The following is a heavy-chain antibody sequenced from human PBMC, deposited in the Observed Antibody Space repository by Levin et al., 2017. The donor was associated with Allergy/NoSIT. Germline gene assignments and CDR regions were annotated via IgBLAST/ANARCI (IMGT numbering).Heavy chain of an antibody. V-gene: IGHV3-53*01. D-gene: IGHD6-19*01. CDR3: ARGTDSGWPLFDY. J-gene: IGHJ4*02. CDR1: GFTFSSNY. CDR2: IYSGGST. Sequence: LSLTCAASGFTFSSNYMSWVRQAPGKGLEWVSVIYSGGSTYYADSVKGRFTISRDNSKNTLYLQLNSLRAEDTAVYYCARGTDSGWPLFDYWGQGTLVTVSS.